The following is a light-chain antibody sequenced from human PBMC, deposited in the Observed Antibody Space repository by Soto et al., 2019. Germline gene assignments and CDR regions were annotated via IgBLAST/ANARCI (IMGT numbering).Light chain of an antibody. J-gene: IGKJ5*01. V-gene: IGKV3-20*01. CDR2: GAS. CDR1: QSVSSSY. CDR3: QQYASSPPIT. Sequence: EIVLTQSPGTLSLSPGERATLSCRASQSVSSSYLAWYQQTPGQAPRLLIYGASSRATGIPDRFSGSGSGTDCPLTISRLEPEDFAVYYCQQYASSPPITFGQGTRLEIK.